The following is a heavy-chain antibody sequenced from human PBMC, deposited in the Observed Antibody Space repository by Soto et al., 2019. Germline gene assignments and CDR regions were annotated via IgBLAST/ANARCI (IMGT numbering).Heavy chain of an antibody. V-gene: IGHV1-69*10. CDR2: IIPILGIA. D-gene: IGHD3-22*01. CDR3: ALMGPYYYDSSGYFRTQPQHYYYYYGMDV. J-gene: IGHJ6*02. CDR1: GGTFSSYA. Sequence: ASVKVSCKASGGTFSSYAISWVRQAPGQGLEWMGGIIPILGIANYAQKFQGRVTITADKSTSTAYMELSSLRSGDTAVYYCALMGPYYYDSSGYFRTQPQHYYYYYGMDVWGQGTTVTVSS.